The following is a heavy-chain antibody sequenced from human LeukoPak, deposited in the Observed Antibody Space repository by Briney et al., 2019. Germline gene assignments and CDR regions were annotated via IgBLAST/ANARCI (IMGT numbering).Heavy chain of an antibody. CDR3: AKLGGQEVYNYYVGV. D-gene: IGHD3-16*01. Sequence: GGSLRLSCEASGFTFSSYAMSWVRQAPWKGLEWVSGIIDSGDITYYANSVKGRFTISRDNSKNTLYLQINSLRAEDTAVYYCAKLGGQEVYNYYVGVWGKGTTVGVSS. CDR1: GFTFSSYA. J-gene: IGHJ6*03. V-gene: IGHV3-23*01. CDR2: IIDSGDIT.